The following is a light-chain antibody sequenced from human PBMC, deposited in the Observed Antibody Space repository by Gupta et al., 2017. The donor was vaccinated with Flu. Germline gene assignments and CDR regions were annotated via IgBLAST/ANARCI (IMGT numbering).Light chain of an antibody. Sequence: DIQMTQSPSSLYASVGDRVTISCRASQNINKHLNWYQQKPGKAPKLLIHAASTLHSGVPSRFSGSGSGTDFTLTIRSLQPDDFATYYCQQSYTSAAWTFGQGTKVEI. CDR1: QNINKH. V-gene: IGKV1-39*01. CDR2: AAS. J-gene: IGKJ1*01. CDR3: QQSYTSAAWT.